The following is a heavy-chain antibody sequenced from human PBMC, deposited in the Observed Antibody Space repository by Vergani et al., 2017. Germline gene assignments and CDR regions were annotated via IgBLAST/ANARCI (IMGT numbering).Heavy chain of an antibody. J-gene: IGHJ6*03. Sequence: QVQLQESGPGLVKPSETLSLTCTVSGGPISSYYWSWIRQPPGKGLEWIGYIYYSGSTNYNPSLKSRVTISVDTSKNQFSLKLSSVTAADTAVYYCARAASYYYYMDVWGKGTTVTVSS. CDR3: ARAASYYYYMDV. V-gene: IGHV4-59*01. CDR2: IYYSGST. CDR1: GGPISSYY. D-gene: IGHD2-15*01.